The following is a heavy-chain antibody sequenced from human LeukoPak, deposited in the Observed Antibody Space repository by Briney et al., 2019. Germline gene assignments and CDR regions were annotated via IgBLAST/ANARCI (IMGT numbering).Heavy chain of an antibody. CDR2: INPNSGGT. CDR3: ARDCPSCGCAFDI. Sequence: ASVKVSCKASGYTFTGYYMHWVRQAPGQGLEWMGWINPNSGGTNYAQKFQGWVTMTRDTSISTAYMELSRLRSDDTAVYYCARDCPSCGCAFDIWGQGTMVTVSS. J-gene: IGHJ3*02. CDR1: GYTFTGYY. V-gene: IGHV1-2*04. D-gene: IGHD2-2*01.